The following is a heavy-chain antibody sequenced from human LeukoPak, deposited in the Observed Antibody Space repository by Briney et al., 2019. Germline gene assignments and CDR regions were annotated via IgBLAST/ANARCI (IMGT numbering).Heavy chain of an antibody. V-gene: IGHV7-4-1*02. D-gene: IGHD3-22*01. CDR2: INTNTGNP. CDR3: ARETNQYYYDSSGYYHYYYMDV. Sequence: GASVKVSCKASGYTFTSYAMNWVRQAPGQGLEWMGWINTNTGNPTYAQGFTGRFVFSLDTSVSTAYLQISSLKAEDTAVYYCARETNQYYYDSSGYYHYYYMDVWGKGTTVTVSS. CDR1: GYTFTSYA. J-gene: IGHJ6*03.